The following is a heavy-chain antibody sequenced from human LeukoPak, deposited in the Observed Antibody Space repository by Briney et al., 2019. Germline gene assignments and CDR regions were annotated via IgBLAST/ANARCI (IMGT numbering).Heavy chain of an antibody. CDR1: GYSISSGYY. CDR3: ARRRTTVVTPDYAFDI. CDR2: IYDSGST. V-gene: IGHV4-38-2*01. J-gene: IGHJ3*02. Sequence: SETLSLTCAVSGYSISSGYYWGWIRQPPGKGLEWIGSIYDSGSTYYNPSLKSRVTISVDTSKDQFSLKLSSVTAADTAVYYCARRRTTVVTPDYAFDIWGQGTMVTVSS. D-gene: IGHD4-23*01.